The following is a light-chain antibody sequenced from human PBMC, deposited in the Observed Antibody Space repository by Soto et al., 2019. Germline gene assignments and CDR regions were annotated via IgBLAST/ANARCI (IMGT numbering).Light chain of an antibody. Sequence: EIVMTQSPATLSVSPGERATLSCRASQSVSNDLAWYQQKPGQPPRLLIYGASSMATGIPDRFSGSGSGTDFTLTISRLEPEDFAVFYCQHYDSLPITFGQGTRLEIK. J-gene: IGKJ5*01. CDR1: QSVSND. CDR3: QHYDSLPIT. V-gene: IGKV3-20*01. CDR2: GAS.